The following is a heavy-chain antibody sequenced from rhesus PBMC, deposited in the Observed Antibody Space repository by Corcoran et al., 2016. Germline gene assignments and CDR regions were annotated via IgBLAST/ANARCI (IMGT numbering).Heavy chain of an antibody. CDR1: GASITPYW. Sequence: QVQLLESGPGLVKPSEDLSLTCAVSGASITPYWSASIRPPPGTGLEWIGDINGNSGSTYSNTSLKSLVTISKDASKNQVSLNLNSVTAADTAVYYGARDPLGYSGSYYDYWGQGVLVTVSS. V-gene: IGHV4-80*01. CDR2: INGNSGST. J-gene: IGHJ4*01. D-gene: IGHD3-16*01. CDR3: ARDPLGYSGSYYDY.